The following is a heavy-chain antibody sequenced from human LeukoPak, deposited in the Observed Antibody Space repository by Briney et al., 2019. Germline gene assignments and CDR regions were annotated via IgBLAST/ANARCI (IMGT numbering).Heavy chain of an antibody. CDR3: ARHGSGSSGTGGWFDP. D-gene: IGHD6-13*01. CDR1: GGFISSSSDY. CDR2: IYYSGST. V-gene: IGHV4-39*01. Sequence: KTSETLSLTCTVSGGFISSSSDYWGWIRQPPGKGLEWIGSIYYSGSTYYNPSLKSRVTISVDTSKNQFSLKLSSVTAADTAVYYCARHGSGSSGTGGWFDPWGQGTLVTVSS. J-gene: IGHJ5*02.